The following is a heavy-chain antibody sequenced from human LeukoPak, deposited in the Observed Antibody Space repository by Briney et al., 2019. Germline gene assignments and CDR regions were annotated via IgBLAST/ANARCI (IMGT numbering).Heavy chain of an antibody. J-gene: IGHJ4*02. CDR3: ARAVGKVGATSSTFDY. Sequence: PSETLSLTCTVSDGSISSSSYYWGWIRQPPGKGLEWIGSIYYSGSTYYNPSLKSRVTISVDTSKNQFSLKLSSVTAADTAVYYCARAVGKVGATSSTFDYWGQGTLVTVCS. CDR1: DGSISSSSYY. V-gene: IGHV4-39*07. CDR2: IYYSGST. D-gene: IGHD1-26*01.